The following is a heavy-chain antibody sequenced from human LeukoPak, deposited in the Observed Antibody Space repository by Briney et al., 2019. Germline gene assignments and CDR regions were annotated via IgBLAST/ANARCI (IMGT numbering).Heavy chain of an antibody. CDR1: VYIHSILA. CDR2: ISGSGGST. J-gene: IGHJ3*01. V-gene: IGHV3-23*01. Sequence: GRTVRLLCASSVYIHSILAMSWASDAPGKGLEWISSISGSGGSTNYADSVKGRFTISRDNSKNTLYLQMNSLRAEDTAVYYCANLSRWGQGTMVTVSS. CDR3: ANLSR.